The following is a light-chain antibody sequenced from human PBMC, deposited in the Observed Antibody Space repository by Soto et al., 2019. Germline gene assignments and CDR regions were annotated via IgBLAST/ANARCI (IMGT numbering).Light chain of an antibody. Sequence: ELFRTEAPASVRVSQGDGVTLSARASEAISNDLPAYEQKEAKTPSLLIYGASTRATGVPARFSGGGSGTEFTLTISSLQSEDFAFYYCQQNNKWPPVTFGGGTKVDI. CDR3: QQNNKWPPVT. CDR2: GAS. J-gene: IGKJ4*01. CDR1: EAISND. V-gene: IGKV3-15*01.